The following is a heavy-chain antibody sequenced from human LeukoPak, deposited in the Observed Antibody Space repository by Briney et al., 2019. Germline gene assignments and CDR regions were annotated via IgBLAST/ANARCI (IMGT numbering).Heavy chain of an antibody. D-gene: IGHD1-26*01. J-gene: IGHJ4*02. Sequence: ASVKVSCNASGYTFTGYYMHWVRQAPGQGLEWMGWISAYNGNTNYAQKLQGRVTMTTDTSTSTAYMELRSLRSDDTAVYYCARKVVGFLYYFDYWGQGTLVTVSS. CDR1: GYTFTGYY. V-gene: IGHV1-18*04. CDR2: ISAYNGNT. CDR3: ARKVVGFLYYFDY.